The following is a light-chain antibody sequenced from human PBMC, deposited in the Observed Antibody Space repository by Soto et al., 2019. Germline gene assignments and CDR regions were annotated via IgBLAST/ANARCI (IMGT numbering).Light chain of an antibody. CDR2: GAS. J-gene: IGKJ4*02. V-gene: IGKV3-20*01. Sequence: ETVLTQSPGTLSLSPGERATLSCRASQSISSGYLAWYQQRPGQAPRLLISGASNRPTGIPDRFSGSGSGTVFPLTICRLEPEDFAVYYCKQYGGSPRVTFGGGTKVEIK. CDR3: KQYGGSPRVT. CDR1: QSISSGY.